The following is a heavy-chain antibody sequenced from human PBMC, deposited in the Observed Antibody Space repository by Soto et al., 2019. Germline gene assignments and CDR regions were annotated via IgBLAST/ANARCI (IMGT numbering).Heavy chain of an antibody. CDR3: ARVAIFGVVIKNYYYYMDV. Sequence: GGSLRLSCAASGFTFSSYSMNWVRQAPGKGLERVSSISSSSSYIYYADSVKGRFTISRDNAKNSLYLQMNSLRAEDTAVYYCARVAIFGVVIKNYYYYMDVWGKGTTVTVSS. V-gene: IGHV3-21*01. CDR1: GFTFSSYS. D-gene: IGHD3-3*01. CDR2: ISSSSSYI. J-gene: IGHJ6*03.